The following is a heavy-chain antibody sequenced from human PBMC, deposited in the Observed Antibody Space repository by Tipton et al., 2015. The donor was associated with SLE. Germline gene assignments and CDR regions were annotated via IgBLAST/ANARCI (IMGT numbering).Heavy chain of an antibody. CDR3: ARGGAGITMVRGATYYYYYMDV. D-gene: IGHD3-10*01. CDR2: IYYSGST. V-gene: IGHV4-59*08. Sequence: TLSLTCTVSGGSISSHYWSWIRQPPGKGLECIGYIYYSGSTNYNPSLKSRVTISVDTSKNQFSLKLSSVTAADTAVYYCARGGAGITMVRGATYYYYYMDVWGKGTTVTVSS. J-gene: IGHJ6*03. CDR1: GGSISSHY.